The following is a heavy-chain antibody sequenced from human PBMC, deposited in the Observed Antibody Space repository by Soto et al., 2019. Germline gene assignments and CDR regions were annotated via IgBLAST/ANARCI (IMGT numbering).Heavy chain of an antibody. CDR1: GGSISSSSYY. D-gene: IGHD6-19*01. Sequence: PSETLSLTCTVSGGSISSSSYYWGWIRQPPGKGLELIGSIYYSGSTYYNPSLKSRVTISVDTSKNQFSLKLSSVTAADTAVYYCARQIMYSSGWRYYYYYYGMDVWGQGTTVTVSS. CDR3: ARQIMYSSGWRYYYYYYGMDV. V-gene: IGHV4-39*01. J-gene: IGHJ6*02. CDR2: IYYSGST.